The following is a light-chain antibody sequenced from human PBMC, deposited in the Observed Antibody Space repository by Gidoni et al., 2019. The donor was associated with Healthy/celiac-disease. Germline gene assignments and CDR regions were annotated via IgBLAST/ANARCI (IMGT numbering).Light chain of an antibody. V-gene: IGKV3-11*01. J-gene: IGKJ2*01. Sequence: DIVLTQSPAPLSFSPGERATLSCRASQIVSSYLAWYQQKPGQAPRLLIYDASNRDTGIPARFSGSGSGTDFTLTISSLEPEDFAVYYCQQRSNWPPYTFGQGTKLEIK. CDR1: QIVSSY. CDR3: QQRSNWPPYT. CDR2: DAS.